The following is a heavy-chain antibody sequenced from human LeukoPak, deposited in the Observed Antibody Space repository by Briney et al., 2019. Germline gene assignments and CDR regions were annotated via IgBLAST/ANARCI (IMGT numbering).Heavy chain of an antibody. V-gene: IGHV3-7*03. J-gene: IGHJ4*02. CDR1: GFTFSRYW. CDR2: VKQDGSEK. Sequence: GGSLRLSCAASGFTFSRYWMNWVRQAPGKGLEWVANVKQDGSEKYYVDSVKGRFTISRDNAKNSLYLQMNSLRAEDTAVYYCAKFQSSATTELDYWGQGTLVTVSS. D-gene: IGHD5-12*01. CDR3: AKFQSSATTELDY.